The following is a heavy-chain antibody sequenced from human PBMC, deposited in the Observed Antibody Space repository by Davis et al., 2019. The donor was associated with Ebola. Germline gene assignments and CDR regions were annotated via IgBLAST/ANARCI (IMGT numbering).Heavy chain of an antibody. CDR1: GFIVSDNY. V-gene: IGHV3-66*01. D-gene: IGHD2-15*01. Sequence: GESLKISCVASGFIVSDNYMTWFRQAAGKGLEWVSLIYSGGNTEYADSVRGRFTISRDNSKNTLYLQMNNLRAEDTATYYCARGYCGGGICYPQYFQPWGQGTLVTVSS. J-gene: IGHJ1*01. CDR2: IYSGGNT. CDR3: ARGYCGGGICYPQYFQP.